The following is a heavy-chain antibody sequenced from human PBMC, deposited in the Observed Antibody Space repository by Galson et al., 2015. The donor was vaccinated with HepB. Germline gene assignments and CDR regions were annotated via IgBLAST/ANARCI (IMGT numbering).Heavy chain of an antibody. CDR1: GFTFSSYA. CDR3: ATQSRLAAREY. Sequence: SLRLSCAASGFTFSSYAMSWVRQAPGKGLEWVSVISGSGHDTLYADSVKGRLTISRDNSKNTLYLQMNSLRAEDTAVYYCATQSRLAAREYWGQGTLVTVSS. D-gene: IGHD6-25*01. J-gene: IGHJ4*02. CDR2: ISGSGHDT. V-gene: IGHV3-23*01.